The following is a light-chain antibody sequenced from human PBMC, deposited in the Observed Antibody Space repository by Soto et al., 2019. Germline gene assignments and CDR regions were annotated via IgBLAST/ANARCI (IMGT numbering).Light chain of an antibody. J-gene: IGKJ4*01. CDR3: QPYHTWPLT. Sequence: QSPSNLSICAGEGASLSFRASQGIGDTLAWYQHKPGQTPRLLIYDTSTRATGVPTRFSGSRSGADFTLTITSLQSEDFAVYYCQPYHTWPLTFGGGTKVDIK. CDR1: QGIGDT. CDR2: DTS. V-gene: IGKV3-15*01.